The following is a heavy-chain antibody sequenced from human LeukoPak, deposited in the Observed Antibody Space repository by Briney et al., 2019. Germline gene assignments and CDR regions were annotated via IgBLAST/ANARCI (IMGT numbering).Heavy chain of an antibody. J-gene: IGHJ6*02. Sequence: PGGSLRLSCAASGFTFSTSWMHWVRQAPGQGLVCDSRINNDGSSTNYADSVKGRFTISRDNAKNTLDLQMNSLRAEDTAVYYCARRCEHGGLDVWGQGTTVTVSS. D-gene: IGHD2-8*01. CDR3: ARRCEHGGLDV. CDR1: GFTFSTSW. CDR2: INNDGSST. V-gene: IGHV3-74*01.